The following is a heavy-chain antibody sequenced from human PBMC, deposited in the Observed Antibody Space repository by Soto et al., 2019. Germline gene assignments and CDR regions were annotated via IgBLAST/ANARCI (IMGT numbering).Heavy chain of an antibody. J-gene: IGHJ3*02. CDR2: IKQDGSEK. V-gene: IGHV3-7*05. CDR1: GITFSNYW. CDR3: ARDEIYYSGTYYDALDI. D-gene: IGHD1-26*01. Sequence: PGGSLRLSCAASGITFSNYWMTWVRQAPGRGLEWVANIKQDGSEKNYVDSVKGRFTISRDNAKNSLYLQMNRLRVEDTAVYYCARDEIYYSGTYYDALDIWGQGTMVTVSS.